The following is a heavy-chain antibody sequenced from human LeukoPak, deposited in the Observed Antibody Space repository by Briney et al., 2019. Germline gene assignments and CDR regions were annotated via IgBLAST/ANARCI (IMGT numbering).Heavy chain of an antibody. CDR3: AREWELLGAFDI. J-gene: IGHJ3*02. D-gene: IGHD1-26*01. V-gene: IGHV1-2*02. Sequence: GASVKVSCKASGYTFTGYYMHWVRQAPGQGLEWMGWINPNSGGTNYAQKFQGRVTMTRDTSISTAYMELGRLRSDDTAVYYCAREWELLGAFDIWGQGTMVTVSS. CDR1: GYTFTGYY. CDR2: INPNSGGT.